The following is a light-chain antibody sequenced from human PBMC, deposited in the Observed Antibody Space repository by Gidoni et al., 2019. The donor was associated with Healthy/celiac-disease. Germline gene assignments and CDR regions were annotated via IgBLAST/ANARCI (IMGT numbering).Light chain of an antibody. V-gene: IGKV3-20*01. J-gene: IGKJ1*01. Sequence: DIVLTQSPGTLSLSPGERATLSCRASQSVSSSYLAWYQQKPGHAPRLLIYGASSRATGIPDRFSGSGSGTDVTLTISRLEPEDFAVYYCQQYGSSPWTFGQGTKVEIK. CDR1: QSVSSSY. CDR2: GAS. CDR3: QQYGSSPWT.